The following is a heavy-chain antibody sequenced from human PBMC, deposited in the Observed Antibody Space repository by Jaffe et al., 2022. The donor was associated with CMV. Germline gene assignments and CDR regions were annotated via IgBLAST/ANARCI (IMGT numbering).Heavy chain of an antibody. CDR2: IYPGDSDT. CDR1: GYSFTSYW. J-gene: IGHJ3*02. V-gene: IGHV5-51*01. Sequence: EVQLVQSGAEVKKPGESLKISCKGSGYSFTSYWIGWVRQMPGKGLEWMGIIYPGDSDTRYSPSFQGQVTISADKSISTAYLQWSSLKASDTAMYYCARHLSAPERSDAFDIWGQGTMVTVSS. CDR3: ARHLSAPERSDAFDI.